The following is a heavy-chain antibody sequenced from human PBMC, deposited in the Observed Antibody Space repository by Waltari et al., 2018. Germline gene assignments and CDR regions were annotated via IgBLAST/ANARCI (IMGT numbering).Heavy chain of an antibody. CDR1: GVSLSAYY. Sequence: QVQLQQWGAGLLRPPETLSLTCAVYGVSLSAYYWTGISQSPGKGLEWIGENHLGEVTYYKPSLWGRVTTWLAKSTNQVSLHLDRATAAGTAVYYYVTGRGDRWVGRSSGEFYHHWSPGTLVTFSS. D-gene: IGHD1-26*01. CDR3: VTGRGDRWVGRSSGEFYHH. V-gene: IGHV4-34*02. J-gene: IGHJ1*01. CDR2: NHLGEVT.